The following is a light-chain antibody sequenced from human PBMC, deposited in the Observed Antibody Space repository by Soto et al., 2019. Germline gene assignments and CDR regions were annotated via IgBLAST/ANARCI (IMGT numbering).Light chain of an antibody. CDR2: KAS. CDR3: QNYNSYSEA. CDR1: QTISSW. Sequence: DIQMTQSPSSLSASVGDRFTITCLASQTISSWLAWYQQKPGKAPKLLIYKASTLKSGVPSRFSGSGSGTEFTLTISSLQPDDFATYYCQNYNSYSEACGQGNKGAIK. V-gene: IGKV1-5*03. J-gene: IGKJ1*01.